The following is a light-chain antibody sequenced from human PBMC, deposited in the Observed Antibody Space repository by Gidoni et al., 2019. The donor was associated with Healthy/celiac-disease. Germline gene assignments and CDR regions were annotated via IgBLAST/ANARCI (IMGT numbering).Light chain of an antibody. Sequence: DIQMTQSPSSQSASVGDRVTITCQASQDISNYLNWYQQKPGKAPKLLIYDASNLETGVPSRFSGSGSGTDFTFTISSLQPEDIATYYCQQYDNLVFTFGPXTKVDIK. V-gene: IGKV1-33*01. CDR2: DAS. CDR3: QQYDNLVFT. CDR1: QDISNY. J-gene: IGKJ3*01.